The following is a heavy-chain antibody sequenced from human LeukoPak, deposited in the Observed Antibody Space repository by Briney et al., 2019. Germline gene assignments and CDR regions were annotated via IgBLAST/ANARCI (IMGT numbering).Heavy chain of an antibody. V-gene: IGHV5-51*01. D-gene: IGHD3-22*01. Sequence: GESLKISCKGSGYSFTSYWIGWVRQMPGKGLEWMWIIYPGDSDTRYSPSFQGQVTISADKSISTAYLQWSSLKASDTAMYYCARPIDSSGFAFDYWGQGTLVTVSS. CDR2: IYPGDSDT. J-gene: IGHJ4*02. CDR1: GYSFTSYW. CDR3: ARPIDSSGFAFDY.